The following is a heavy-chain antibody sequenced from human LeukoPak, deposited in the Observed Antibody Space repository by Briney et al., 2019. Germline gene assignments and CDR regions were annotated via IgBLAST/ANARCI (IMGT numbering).Heavy chain of an antibody. Sequence: GASVKVSCKASGYTFTSYYMHWVRQAPGQGLEWMGIINASGGSTSYAQKFQGRVTMTRDTSTSTVYMELSSLRSEDTAVYYCARDTGIYDSSGYYKAYFQHWGQGTLVTVSS. CDR2: INASGGST. V-gene: IGHV1-46*01. CDR1: GYTFTSYY. J-gene: IGHJ1*01. D-gene: IGHD3-22*01. CDR3: ARDTGIYDSSGYYKAYFQH.